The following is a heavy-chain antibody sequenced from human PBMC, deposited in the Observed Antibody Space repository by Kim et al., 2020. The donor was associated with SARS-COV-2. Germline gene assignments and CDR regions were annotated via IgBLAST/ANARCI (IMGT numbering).Heavy chain of an antibody. V-gene: IGHV3-64*03. J-gene: IGHJ4*01. CDR3: VKDQNEYSYGFFFYF. CDR1: GFTFSRYP. D-gene: IGHD5-18*01. CDR2: ISGIGGST. Sequence: GGSLRLSCSASGFTFSRYPMHWVRQAPGKGLEYLSSISGIGGSTHDADSVKGRFTISRDNSKNTLTLQMSGLRPEDTALYYCVKDQNEYSYGFFFYFWG.